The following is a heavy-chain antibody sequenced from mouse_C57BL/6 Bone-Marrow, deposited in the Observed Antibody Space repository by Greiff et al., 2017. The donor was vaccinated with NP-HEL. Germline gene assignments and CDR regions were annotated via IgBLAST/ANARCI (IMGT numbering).Heavy chain of an antibody. J-gene: IGHJ2*01. CDR3: ARAYYYMFDY. Sequence: EVHLVESGGGLVKPGGSLKLSCAASGFTFSSYAMSWVRQTPEKRLEWVATISDGGSYTYYPDNVQGRFTISRDNAKNNLYLQMSHLKSEDTAMDYCARAYYYMFDYWGQGTTLTVSS. CDR1: GFTFSSYA. CDR2: ISDGGSYT. V-gene: IGHV5-4*01. D-gene: IGHD1-1*01.